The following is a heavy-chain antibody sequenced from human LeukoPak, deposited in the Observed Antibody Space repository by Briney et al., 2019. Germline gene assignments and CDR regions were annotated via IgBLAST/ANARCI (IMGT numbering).Heavy chain of an antibody. Sequence: GGSLRLSCAASGFTFSSYAMSWVRQAPGKGLQWVSAIGASGINTYYADSVKGRFTISRDNSKNALYLQMNSLRAEDTAVYYCAKDISCGYYDDWGQGTLVTVSS. J-gene: IGHJ4*02. CDR3: AKDISCGYYDD. D-gene: IGHD3-22*01. CDR1: GFTFSSYA. V-gene: IGHV3-23*01. CDR2: IGASGINT.